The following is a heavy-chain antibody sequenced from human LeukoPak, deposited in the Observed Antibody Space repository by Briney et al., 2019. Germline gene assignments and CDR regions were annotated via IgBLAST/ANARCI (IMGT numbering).Heavy chain of an antibody. D-gene: IGHD6-13*01. CDR2: ISGSGGST. CDR3: AKDRSSIAAAGTQSDY. J-gene: IGHJ4*02. V-gene: IGHV3-23*01. Sequence: PGGSLRLSCAASGFTLSSYAMSWVRQAPGKGLEWVSAISGSGGSTYYADSVKGRFTISRDNSKNTLYLQMNSLRAEDTAVYYCAKDRSSIAAAGTQSDYWGQGTLVTVSS. CDR1: GFTLSSYA.